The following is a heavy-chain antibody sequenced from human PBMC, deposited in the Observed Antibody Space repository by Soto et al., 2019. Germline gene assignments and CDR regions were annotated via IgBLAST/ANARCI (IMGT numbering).Heavy chain of an antibody. D-gene: IGHD2-8*01. CDR2: ISAYNGNT. Sequence: ASVKVSCKASGYTFTSYGISWVRQAPGQGLEWMGWISAYNGNTNYAQKLQGRVTMTTDTSTSTAYMELRSLRSDDTAVYYCAREDLYCTNGVCYDYFDYWGQGTLVTVSS. CDR1: GYTFTSYG. J-gene: IGHJ4*02. CDR3: AREDLYCTNGVCYDYFDY. V-gene: IGHV1-18*01.